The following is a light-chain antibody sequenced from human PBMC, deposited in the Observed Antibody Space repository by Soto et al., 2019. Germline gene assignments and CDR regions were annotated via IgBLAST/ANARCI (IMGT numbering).Light chain of an antibody. V-gene: IGKV1-6*01. Sequence: AIQMTQSPSSLSASVGDRVTITCRASQGIRNDLGWYQQKPGKAPKLLIYAASSLESGVPSRFSASGSGTDFTLTISSLQPEDFAIYYCLQDYDYPRTFGQGTKVEIK. CDR1: QGIRND. CDR3: LQDYDYPRT. J-gene: IGKJ1*01. CDR2: AAS.